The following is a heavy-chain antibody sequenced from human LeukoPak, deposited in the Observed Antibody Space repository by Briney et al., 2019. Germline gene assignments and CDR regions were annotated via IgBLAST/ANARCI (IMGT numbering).Heavy chain of an antibody. Sequence: SETLSLTCTVSGGSINSGDSYWTWIRQPPGKGLEWIGYIHYSGTTYYNPSLKSRVTISVATSKNQFSLKVNSVTAADTAVCYCARDRSASYYLYYGLDVWGQGTTVTVSS. D-gene: IGHD2-2*01. J-gene: IGHJ6*02. V-gene: IGHV4-30-4*01. CDR2: IHYSGTT. CDR3: ARDRSASYYLYYGLDV. CDR1: GGSINSGDSY.